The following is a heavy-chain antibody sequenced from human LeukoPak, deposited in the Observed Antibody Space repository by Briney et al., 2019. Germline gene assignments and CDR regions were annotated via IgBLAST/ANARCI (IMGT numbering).Heavy chain of an antibody. CDR1: GFTFSSYA. J-gene: IGHJ4*02. CDR2: ISGSGGST. D-gene: IGHD5-18*01. CDR3: AKDTSGYSYDY. Sequence: GGSLRLSCAASGFTFSSYAMSWVRQAPGKGLEWVSAISGSGGSTYYADSVKDWFTISRDNSKNTLYLQMNSLRAEDTAVYYCAKDTSGYSYDYWGQGTLVTVSS. V-gene: IGHV3-23*01.